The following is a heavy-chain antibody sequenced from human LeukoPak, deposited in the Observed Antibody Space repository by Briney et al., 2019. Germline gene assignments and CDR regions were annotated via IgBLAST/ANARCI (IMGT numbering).Heavy chain of an antibody. CDR3: AKDVAFDVWDY. J-gene: IGHJ4*02. V-gene: IGHV3-53*05. Sequence: GGSLRLSCAASGFTVSSNYMSWVRQAPGKGLEWVSVIYSGGSTYYADSVKGRFTISRDNSKNTLYLQMNSLRAEDTAVYYCAKDVAFDVWDYWGQGTLVTVSS. CDR2: IYSGGST. CDR1: GFTVSSNY. D-gene: IGHD3-3*01.